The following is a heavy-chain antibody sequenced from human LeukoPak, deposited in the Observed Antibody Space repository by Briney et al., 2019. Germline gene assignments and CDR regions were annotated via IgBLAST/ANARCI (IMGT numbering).Heavy chain of an antibody. CDR2: IIPIFGTA. D-gene: IGHD3-16*01. V-gene: IGHV1-69*05. CDR3: VRDGGGSAGYYYYMDV. Sequence: GASVTVSCKASGGTFSSYAISWVRQAPGQGLEWMGGIIPIFGTASYAQKFQGRVTITTDESTSTAYMELSSLRSEDTAVYYCVRDGGGSAGYYYYMDVWGKGTTVTVSS. J-gene: IGHJ6*03. CDR1: GGTFSSYA.